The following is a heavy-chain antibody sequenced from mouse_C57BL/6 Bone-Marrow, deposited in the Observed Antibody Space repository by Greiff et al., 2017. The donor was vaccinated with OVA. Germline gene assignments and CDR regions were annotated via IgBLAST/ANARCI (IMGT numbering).Heavy chain of an antibody. CDR2: IDPENGDT. CDR3: TRELRGY. J-gene: IGHJ2*01. CDR1: GFNIKDDY. V-gene: IGHV14-4*01. D-gene: IGHD1-1*01. Sequence: EVKLMESGAELVRPGASVKLSCTASGFNIKDDYMHWVKQRPEQGLEWIGWIDPENGDTEYASKFQGKATITADTSSNTAYLQLSSLTSEDTAVYYCTRELRGYWGQGTTLTVSS.